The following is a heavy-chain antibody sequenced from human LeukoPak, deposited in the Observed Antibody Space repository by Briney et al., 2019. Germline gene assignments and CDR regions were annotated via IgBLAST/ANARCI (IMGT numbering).Heavy chain of an antibody. J-gene: IGHJ5*02. CDR1: GFTFSSYW. CDR3: ARDRLTEVRGVSWFDP. Sequence: GGSLRLSRAASGFTFSSYWMSWVRQAPGKGLEWVANIRQDGSEKYYVGSVKGRFTISRDNAKNSLDLQMNSLRVEDTAVYYCARDRLTEVRGVSWFDPWGQGTLVTVSS. V-gene: IGHV3-7*01. CDR2: IRQDGSEK. D-gene: IGHD3-10*01.